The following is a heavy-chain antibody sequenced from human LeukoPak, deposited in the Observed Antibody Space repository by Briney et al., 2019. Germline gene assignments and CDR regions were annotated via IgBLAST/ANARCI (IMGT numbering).Heavy chain of an antibody. CDR2: IYYSGST. V-gene: IGHV4-59*01. CDR1: GGSISSYY. J-gene: IGHJ3*02. CDR3: VASGSYSYAFDI. D-gene: IGHD1-26*01. Sequence: SETLSLTCTVSGGSISSYYYSWIRQPPGKGLEWIGYIYYSGSTNYNPSLKSRVTISVDTSKNQLSLKLSSVTAADTALFYCVASGSYSYAFDIWGQGTVVTVSS.